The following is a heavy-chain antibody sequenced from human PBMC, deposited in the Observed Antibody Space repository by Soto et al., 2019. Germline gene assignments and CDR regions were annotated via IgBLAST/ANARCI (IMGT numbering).Heavy chain of an antibody. CDR3: AYGGGSYFLYYYGMDV. CDR2: IVVGSGNT. V-gene: IGHV1-58*01. Sequence: ASVKVSCKASGFAFTSSAVQWVRQARGQRLEWIGWIVVGSGNTNYAQKFQERVTITRDMSTSTAYMELSSLRSEDTAVDYCAYGGGSYFLYYYGMDVWGQGTTVTVSS. J-gene: IGHJ6*02. D-gene: IGHD1-26*01. CDR1: GFAFTSSA.